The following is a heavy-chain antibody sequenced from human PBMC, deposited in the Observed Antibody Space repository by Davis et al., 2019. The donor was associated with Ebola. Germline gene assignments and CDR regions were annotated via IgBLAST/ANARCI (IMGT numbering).Heavy chain of an antibody. CDR3: ARATKMDV. CDR1: AFTFSSYA. J-gene: IGHJ6*02. Sequence: GGSLRLSCAASAFTFSSYAMHWVRQAPGKGLEWVAVISFDGSNKYYADSVKGRFTISRDNSKNTLYLQMNSLRAEDTAVYYCARATKMDVWGQGTTVTVSS. V-gene: IGHV3-30-3*01. CDR2: ISFDGSNK.